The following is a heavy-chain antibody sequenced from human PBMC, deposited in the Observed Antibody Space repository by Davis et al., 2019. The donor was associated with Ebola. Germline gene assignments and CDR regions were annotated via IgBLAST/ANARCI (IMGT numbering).Heavy chain of an antibody. CDR2: IIPISGTP. CDR3: ARGIVVVPAAIQRGYYYYYMDV. J-gene: IGHJ6*03. CDR1: GYAFDNYG. Sequence: SVKVSCKASGYAFDNYGISWVRQAPGQGLEWVGVIIPISGTPEYAQRFQGRVTITADESTSTVYMEMSSLRPEDTAVYYCARGIVVVPAAIQRGYYYYYMDVWGKGTTVTVSS. D-gene: IGHD2-2*02. V-gene: IGHV1-69*13.